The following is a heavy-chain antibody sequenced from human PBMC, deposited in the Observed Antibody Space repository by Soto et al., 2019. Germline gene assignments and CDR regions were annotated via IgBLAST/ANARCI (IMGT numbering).Heavy chain of an antibody. Sequence: ASVKVSCKASGGTFSSYAISWVRQAPGQGLEWMGGIIPIFGTANYAQKFQGRVTITADKSTSTAYMELSSLRSEDTAVYYCAXSPTRGYDSRGYGGMDVWGQGTTVTVSS. CDR2: IIPIFGTA. D-gene: IGHD3-22*01. V-gene: IGHV1-69*06. CDR1: GGTFSSYA. J-gene: IGHJ6*02. CDR3: AXSPTRGYDSRGYGGMDV.